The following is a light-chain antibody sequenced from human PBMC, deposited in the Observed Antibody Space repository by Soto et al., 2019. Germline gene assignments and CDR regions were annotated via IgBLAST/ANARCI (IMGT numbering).Light chain of an antibody. CDR1: QSVRNNY. CDR2: GAS. CDR3: QQYGTSPT. Sequence: EILLTQSPATLSLSPGERAILSCRASQSVRNNYLAWYQQKGGQAPRLLIYGASSRTTGIPVRFSGSGSGTDFTLTISRLEPEDFAMYYCQQYGTSPTFGQGTKVEIK. J-gene: IGKJ1*01. V-gene: IGKV3-20*01.